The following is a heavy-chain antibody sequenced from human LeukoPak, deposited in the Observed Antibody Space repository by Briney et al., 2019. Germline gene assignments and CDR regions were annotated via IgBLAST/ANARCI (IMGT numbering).Heavy chain of an antibody. J-gene: IGHJ5*02. CDR3: AKGVGKRFDP. D-gene: IGHD7-27*01. CDR2: ISYDGSNK. CDR1: GFTISSYT. V-gene: IGHV3-30*18. Sequence: GRSLRLSCAASGFTISSYTFDWVRQAPGKGLEWVAVISYDGSNKYHADSVKGRFTISRDNSKNTLYLQMNSLRAEDTAVYYCAKGVGKRFDPWAREPWSPSPQ.